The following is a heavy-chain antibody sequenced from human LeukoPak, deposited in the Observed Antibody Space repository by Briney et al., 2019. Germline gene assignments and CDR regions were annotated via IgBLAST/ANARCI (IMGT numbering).Heavy chain of an antibody. Sequence: GESLKICCKACGYSFTSYWIGLVRHMGGEVLEVMGIIYPGDSDTRYSPSFQGQVTISADKSISTAYQQWSSLKASDPAMYYCARLPYYGSGSYLGMDVWGQGTTVTVSS. D-gene: IGHD3-10*01. CDR3: ARLPYYGSGSYLGMDV. J-gene: IGHJ6*02. V-gene: IGHV5-51*01. CDR2: IYPGDSDT. CDR1: GYSFTSYW.